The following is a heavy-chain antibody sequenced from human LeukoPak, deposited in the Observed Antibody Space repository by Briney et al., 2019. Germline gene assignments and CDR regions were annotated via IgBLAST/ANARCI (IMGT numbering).Heavy chain of an antibody. Sequence: GGSLRLSCAASGFTFSSYAMSWVRQAPGKGLEWVSAISGSGGSTYYADSVKGRFTISRDNSKNTLYLQMNSLRAEDTAVYYCAKDLKLRYFDWLEGNYWGQGTLVTVSS. J-gene: IGHJ4*02. CDR2: ISGSGGST. CDR3: AKDLKLRYFDWLEGNY. CDR1: GFTFSSYA. V-gene: IGHV3-23*01. D-gene: IGHD3-9*01.